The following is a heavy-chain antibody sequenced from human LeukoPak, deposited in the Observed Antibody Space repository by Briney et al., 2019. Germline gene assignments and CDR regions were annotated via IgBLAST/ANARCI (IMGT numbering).Heavy chain of an antibody. CDR1: GFTFTAYY. D-gene: IGHD7-27*01. V-gene: IGHV1-2*02. CDR3: ARGPHWDPHFDY. J-gene: IGHJ4*02. CDR2: INPNSGGT. Sequence: ASVKVSCKASGFTFTAYYMHWVRQAPGQRLEWMGWINPNSGGTNYAQKFQGRVTMTRDTSISTAYMELSRLRSDDTAVYYCARGPHWDPHFDYWGQGTLVTVSS.